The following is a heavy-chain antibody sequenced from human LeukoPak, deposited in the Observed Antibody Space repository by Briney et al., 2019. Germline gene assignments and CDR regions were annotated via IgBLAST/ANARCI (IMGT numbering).Heavy chain of an antibody. CDR3: AKGLFGELFNFDY. V-gene: IGHV3-30-3*01. CDR1: GFTFSSYA. J-gene: IGHJ4*02. D-gene: IGHD3-10*01. Sequence: GGSLRLSCAASGFTFSSYAMHWVRQAPGKGLEWVAVISYDGSNKYYADSVKGRFTISRDNSKNTLYLQINSLRAEDTAVYYCAKGLFGELFNFDYWGQGTLVTVSS. CDR2: ISYDGSNK.